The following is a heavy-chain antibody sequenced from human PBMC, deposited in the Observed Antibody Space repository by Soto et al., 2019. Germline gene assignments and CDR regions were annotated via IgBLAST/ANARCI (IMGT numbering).Heavy chain of an antibody. J-gene: IGHJ4*02. CDR3: ARDASPDFWSGDYDY. CDR1: TYTFKDYF. V-gene: IGHV1-2*02. CDR2: INPNNGAT. D-gene: IGHD3-3*01. Sequence: HLVQSGAEVKQPGASVRVSCKASTYTFKDYFLHWVRQAPGQGLEWMGWINPNNGATEYAQKFQGRVTMTSDTSISTAYIEVSGLKSGDTAVYYCARDASPDFWSGDYDYWGQGTLITVST.